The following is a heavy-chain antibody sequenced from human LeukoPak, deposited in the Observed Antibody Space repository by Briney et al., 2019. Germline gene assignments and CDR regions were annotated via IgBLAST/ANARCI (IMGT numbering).Heavy chain of an antibody. CDR1: GFTFSSYS. V-gene: IGHV3-21*04. D-gene: IGHD2/OR15-2a*01. Sequence: PGGSLGLSCAASGFTFSSYSMNWVRQAPGKGLEWVSSISSSSSYIYYADSVKGRFTISRDNAKNSLSLQMNSLRAEDTALYYCAKNSGAGYYYYMDVWGKGTTVTVSS. CDR2: ISSSSSYI. J-gene: IGHJ6*03. CDR3: AKNSGAGYYYYMDV.